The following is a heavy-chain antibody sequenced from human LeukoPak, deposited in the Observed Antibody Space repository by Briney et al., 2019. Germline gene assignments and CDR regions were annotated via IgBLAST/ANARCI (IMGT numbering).Heavy chain of an antibody. V-gene: IGHV1-69*04. J-gene: IGHJ4*02. D-gene: IGHD3-22*01. CDR3: ARSNYYDSSGYYSVY. CDR1: GGTFSSYA. CDR2: IIPILGIA. Sequence: GSSVKVSCKASGGTFSSYAISWVRQAPGQGLEWMGRIIPILGIANYAQKFQGRVTITADKSTSTAYMELSNLRSEDTAVYYCARSNYYDSSGYYSVYWGQGTLVTVSS.